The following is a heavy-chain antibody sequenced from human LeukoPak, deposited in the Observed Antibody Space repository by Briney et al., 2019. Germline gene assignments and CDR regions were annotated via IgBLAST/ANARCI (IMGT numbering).Heavy chain of an antibody. Sequence: ASVKVSCKASGYTFTTYGISWVRQAPGQGLEWMGWISTYDGNTNYAQKVQGRVTMTKDTSTSTAYLELRSLRSDDTAIYYCARGSGSNSPRYLKGDFWGQGTLLTVSS. CDR2: ISTYDGNT. CDR3: ARGSGSNSPRYLKGDF. J-gene: IGHJ4*02. V-gene: IGHV1-18*01. D-gene: IGHD3-10*01. CDR1: GYTFTTYG.